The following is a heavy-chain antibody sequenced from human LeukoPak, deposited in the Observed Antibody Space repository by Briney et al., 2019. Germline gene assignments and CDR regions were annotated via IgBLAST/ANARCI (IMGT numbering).Heavy chain of an antibody. CDR2: IYSGGST. D-gene: IGHD2-2*01. CDR1: GFTVSSNY. Sequence: GGSLRLSCAASGFTVSSNYMSWVRQAPGKGLEWVSVIYSGGSTYYADSVKGRFTISRDNSKNTLYLQVNSLRAEDTAVYYCALVGYCSSTSCFPSTAYGMDVWGQGTTVTVSS. CDR3: ALVGYCSSTSCFPSTAYGMDV. J-gene: IGHJ6*02. V-gene: IGHV3-53*01.